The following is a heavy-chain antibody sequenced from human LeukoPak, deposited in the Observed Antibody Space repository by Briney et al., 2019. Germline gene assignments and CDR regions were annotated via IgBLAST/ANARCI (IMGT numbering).Heavy chain of an antibody. J-gene: IGHJ4*02. CDR2: ISGSGGST. Sequence: PGGSLRLSCAASGFTFSSYAMSWVRQAPGKGLEWVSAISGSGGSTYYADSVKGRFTISRDNSKNTLYLQMNSLRAEDTAVYYCATAPSITIFGVVIHFDYWGQGTLVTVSS. D-gene: IGHD3-3*01. CDR3: ATAPSITIFGVVIHFDY. V-gene: IGHV3-23*01. CDR1: GFTFSSYA.